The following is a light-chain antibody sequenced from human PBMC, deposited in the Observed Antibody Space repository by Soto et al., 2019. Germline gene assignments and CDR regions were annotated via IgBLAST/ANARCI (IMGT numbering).Light chain of an antibody. CDR2: QDN. V-gene: IGLV3-1*01. CDR3: QAWDSSSVI. Sequence: SYELTQPPSVSVSPGQTASLTCSGDGLGSKYASWYQQKAGQSPVLVIYQDNKWPSGIPERISGSNSGNTATLTISGTQALDEADYYCQAWDSSSVIFGGGTKLTVL. CDR1: GLGSKY. J-gene: IGLJ2*01.